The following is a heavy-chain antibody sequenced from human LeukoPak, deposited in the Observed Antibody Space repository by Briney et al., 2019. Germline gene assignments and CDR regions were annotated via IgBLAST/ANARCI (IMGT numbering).Heavy chain of an antibody. CDR1: GGSISSYY. CDR2: IYYSGST. CDR3: ARRGPNYYGSGSAYFDY. D-gene: IGHD3-10*01. Sequence: SETLSLTCTVSGGSISSYYRSWIRQPPGKGLEWIGYIYYSGSTNYNPSLKSRVTIPVDTSKIQFSLKLSSVTAADTAVYYCARRGPNYYGSGSAYFDYWGQGTLVTVSS. J-gene: IGHJ4*02. V-gene: IGHV4-59*08.